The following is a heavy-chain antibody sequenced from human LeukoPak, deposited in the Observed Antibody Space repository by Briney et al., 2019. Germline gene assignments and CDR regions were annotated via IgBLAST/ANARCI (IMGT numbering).Heavy chain of an antibody. D-gene: IGHD3-9*01. J-gene: IGHJ4*02. CDR2: IYYSGST. CDR3: ARARGRYIDFLDY. Sequence: SETLSLTCTVSSGAISSYYWSWIRQPPGKGLEWIGYIYYSGSTNYNPSLKSRVTISVDTSKNQFSLKLSSVTAADTAVYYCARARGRYIDFLDYWGQGTLITVSS. V-gene: IGHV4-59*08. CDR1: SGAISSYY.